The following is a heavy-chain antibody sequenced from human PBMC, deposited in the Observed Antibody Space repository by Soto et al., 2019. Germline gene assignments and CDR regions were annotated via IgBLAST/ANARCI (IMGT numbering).Heavy chain of an antibody. Sequence: SVKVSCKASGGTFSSYAISWVRQAPGQGLEWMGGIIPIFGTANYAQKFQGRVTITADESTSTAYMGLSSLRSEDTAVYYRARDEEFYYDSSGYPLDYWGQGTLVTVSS. CDR1: GGTFSSYA. J-gene: IGHJ4*02. CDR2: IIPIFGTA. CDR3: ARDEEFYYDSSGYPLDY. D-gene: IGHD3-22*01. V-gene: IGHV1-69*13.